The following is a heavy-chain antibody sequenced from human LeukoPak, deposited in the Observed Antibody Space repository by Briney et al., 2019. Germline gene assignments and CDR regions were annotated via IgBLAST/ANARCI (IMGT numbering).Heavy chain of an antibody. CDR1: GGSISSYY. CDR2: IYTSGST. J-gene: IGHJ5*02. Sequence: SETLSLTCTVSGGSISSYYWSWIRQPAGKGLEWIGRIYTSGSTNYNPSLKSRVTMSVDTSKNQFSLKLTSVTAADTAVYYCARSLFRGSSSWKGWFDPWGQGTLVTVSS. D-gene: IGHD6-13*01. V-gene: IGHV4-4*07. CDR3: ARSLFRGSSSWKGWFDP.